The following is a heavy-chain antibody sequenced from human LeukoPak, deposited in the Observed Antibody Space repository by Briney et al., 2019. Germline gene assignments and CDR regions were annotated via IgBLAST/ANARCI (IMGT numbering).Heavy chain of an antibody. CDR3: ASMYSSGWYPYFDY. V-gene: IGHV4-34*01. Sequence: KPSETLSLTCAVYGGSFSGYYWSWIRQPPGKGLEWIGEINHSGSTNYNPSLKSRVTISVDTSKNQFSLKLSSVTAADTAVYYCASMYSSGWYPYFDYWGQGTLVTVSS. CDR1: GGSFSGYY. D-gene: IGHD6-19*01. J-gene: IGHJ4*02. CDR2: INHSGST.